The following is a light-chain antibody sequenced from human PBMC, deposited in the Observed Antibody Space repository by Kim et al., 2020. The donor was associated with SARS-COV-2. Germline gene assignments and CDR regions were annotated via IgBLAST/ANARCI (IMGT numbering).Light chain of an antibody. V-gene: IGLV3-19*01. CDR3: NSRDSSGNHWV. J-gene: IGLJ3*02. Sequence: LGQTVRITCQGDSLRSYYAGWYQQKPGQAPVLVIYGKNNRPSGIPDRFSGSSSGNTASLTITGAQAEDEADYYCNSRDSSGNHWVFGGGTQLTVL. CDR2: GKN. CDR1: SLRSYY.